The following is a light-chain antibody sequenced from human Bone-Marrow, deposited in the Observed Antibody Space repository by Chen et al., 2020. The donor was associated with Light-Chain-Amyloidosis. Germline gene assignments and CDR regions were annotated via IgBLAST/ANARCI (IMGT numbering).Light chain of an antibody. CDR2: RES. V-gene: IGLV3-25*03. CDR3: QRPNPQRKHIV. Sequence: SYELTQSPSVSVSPGQTVKITCSGDVLAKQFGYWYQQKPGQAPLVVIHRESARPAGIPERFPCPRARTTSKLTNSGVQAKGRACYYLQRPNPQRKHIVLGRGTKLTVL. J-gene: IGLJ2*01. CDR1: VLAKQF.